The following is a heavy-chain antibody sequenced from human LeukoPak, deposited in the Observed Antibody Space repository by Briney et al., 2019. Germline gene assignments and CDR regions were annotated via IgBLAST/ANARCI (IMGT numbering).Heavy chain of an antibody. Sequence: GGSLRLSCAASGFSFSDHYMDWVRQAPGKGLEWVGRIRNKPNSYTTEYAASVNGRFTVSRDDSKSSLFLQMNDLKTEATAVYYCTRRYGGGSLDYFDLWGRGTLVTVSS. V-gene: IGHV3-72*01. CDR1: GFSFSDHY. CDR2: IRNKPNSYTT. CDR3: TRRYGGGSLDYFDL. D-gene: IGHD2-15*01. J-gene: IGHJ2*01.